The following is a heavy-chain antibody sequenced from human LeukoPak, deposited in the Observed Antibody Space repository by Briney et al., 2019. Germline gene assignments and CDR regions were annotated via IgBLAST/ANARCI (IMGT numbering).Heavy chain of an antibody. CDR3: ARDSGPLGELLGFDY. V-gene: IGHV1-2*02. Sequence: ASVKVSCKASGYTFTGYYMHWVRQAPGQGLEWMGWINPNSGGTNYAQNFQGRLTMTRDTSTSTVYMELSSLRSEDTAVYYCARDSGPLGELLGFDYWGQGTLVTVSS. D-gene: IGHD3-10*01. CDR2: INPNSGGT. CDR1: GYTFTGYY. J-gene: IGHJ4*02.